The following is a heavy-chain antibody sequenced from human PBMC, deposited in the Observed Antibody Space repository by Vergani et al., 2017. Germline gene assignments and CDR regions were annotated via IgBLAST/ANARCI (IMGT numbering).Heavy chain of an antibody. J-gene: IGHJ4*02. D-gene: IGHD6-19*01. CDR2: ISDGGSNE. CDR3: ARDTVTGSRYFDY. Sequence: QVQLVESGGGVVQPGRSLRLSCEASGFAFNNYGIHWVRQAPGKGLEWVAVISDGGSNEHYVDSVKGRFTISRDNSKNTLYLQMNSLRPEDTAVYYCARDTVTGSRYFDYWGQGTLVTVSS. CDR1: GFAFNNYG. V-gene: IGHV3-30*03.